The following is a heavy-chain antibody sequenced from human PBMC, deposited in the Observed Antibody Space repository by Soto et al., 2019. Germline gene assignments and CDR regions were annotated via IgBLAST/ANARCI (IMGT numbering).Heavy chain of an antibody. CDR1: GYTFTSYG. CDR2: ISAYNGNT. V-gene: IGHV1-18*01. D-gene: IGHD3-3*01. J-gene: IGHJ4*02. Sequence: ASVKVSCKASGYTFTSYGISWVRQAPGQGLEWMGWISAYNGNTNYAQKLQGRVTMTTDTSTSTAYMELRSLRSDDTAVYYCARDPGRITIFGVVITPFDYWGQGTLVTVSS. CDR3: ARDPGRITIFGVVITPFDY.